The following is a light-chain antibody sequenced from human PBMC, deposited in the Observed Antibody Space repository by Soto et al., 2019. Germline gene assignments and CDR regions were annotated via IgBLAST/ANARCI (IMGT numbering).Light chain of an antibody. CDR1: SSDVGGYNY. CDR2: DVS. Sequence: QSALTQPRSVSGSPGQSVTISCTGTSSDVGGYNYVSWYQQHPGKAPKLMIYDVSKRPSGVSYRFSGSKSGNSASLTISGLQAEDEADYYCSSYASSSSYVFGGGTKVTVL. CDR3: SSYASSSSYV. J-gene: IGLJ1*01. V-gene: IGLV2-11*01.